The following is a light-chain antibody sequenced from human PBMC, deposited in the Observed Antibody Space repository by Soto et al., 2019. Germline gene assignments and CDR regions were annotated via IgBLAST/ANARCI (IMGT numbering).Light chain of an antibody. CDR3: QQYTNTNNPWM. CDR2: DAS. J-gene: IGKJ1*01. V-gene: IGKV1-5*01. Sequence: DIQVTQSPPTLSASIEDRVTITCRASQTISTWMAWYQQKPGKAPKLLVYDASTLQSGVASRFSGSGSGTEFTLIISGLQPDDSATYYCQQYTNTNNPWMFGQGTKV. CDR1: QTISTW.